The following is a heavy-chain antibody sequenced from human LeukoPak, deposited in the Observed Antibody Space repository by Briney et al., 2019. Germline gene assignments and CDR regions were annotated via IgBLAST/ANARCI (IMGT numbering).Heavy chain of an antibody. CDR1: GGSFSDYY. J-gene: IGHJ4*02. V-gene: IGHV4-34*01. CDR3: ARGRAFGGVIGT. Sequence: SETLSLTCAVYGGSFSDYYWSWIRQPPGKGLEWIGGINHSGSTNYNPSLKSRVTISVDTSKNQFSLKLSSVTAADTAVYYCARGRAFGGVIGTRGQGALVTVSS. CDR2: INHSGST. D-gene: IGHD3-16*02.